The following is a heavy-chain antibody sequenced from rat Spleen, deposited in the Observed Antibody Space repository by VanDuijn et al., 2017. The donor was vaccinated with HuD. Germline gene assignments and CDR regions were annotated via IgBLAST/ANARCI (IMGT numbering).Heavy chain of an antibody. CDR2: INTGSGGT. J-gene: IGHJ2*01. Sequence: QIQLQQSGAELAKPGSSVKISCKASGYTFTSYDVNWIKQTTGQGLDYIGYINTGSGGTYYNEKFKGKATLTVDKSSSTAFMQLSSLTPEDTAVYYCSRGDYFDYWGQGVMVTVSS. CDR3: SRGDYFDY. CDR1: GYTFTSYD. V-gene: IGHV1-57*01.